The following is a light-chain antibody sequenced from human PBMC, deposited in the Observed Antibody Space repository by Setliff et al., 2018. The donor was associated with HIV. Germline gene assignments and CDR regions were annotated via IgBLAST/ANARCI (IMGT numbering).Light chain of an antibody. J-gene: IGLJ3*02. CDR1: SSDGGGYNR. V-gene: IGLV2-18*02. Sequence: QSVLTQPPSVSGSPGQSVTISCTGTSSDGGGYNRVSWYQQPPGTAPKLLIYDVSSRPSGVPDRFSGSKSGYTASLTISGLQAEDEADYYCCSYTSTNTLVFGGGTKVTVL. CDR2: DVS. CDR3: CSYTSTNTLV.